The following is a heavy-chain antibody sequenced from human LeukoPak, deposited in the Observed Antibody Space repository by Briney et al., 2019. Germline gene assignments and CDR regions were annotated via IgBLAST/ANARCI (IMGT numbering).Heavy chain of an antibody. Sequence: GGSLRLSCAASGFTVSSNYMSWVRQAPGKGLEWVSVIYSGGSTYYADSVKGRFTISRDNSKNTLYLQMNSLRAEDTAVYYCAKVVGGATVFLSSSDDAFDIWGQGTMVTVSS. J-gene: IGHJ3*02. D-gene: IGHD4-17*01. CDR3: AKVVGGATVFLSSSDDAFDI. V-gene: IGHV3-53*01. CDR1: GFTVSSNY. CDR2: IYSGGST.